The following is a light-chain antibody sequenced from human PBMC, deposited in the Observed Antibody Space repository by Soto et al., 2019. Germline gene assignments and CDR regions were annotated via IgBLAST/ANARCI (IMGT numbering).Light chain of an antibody. Sequence: EFVLTQSPGTLSLSPGERATLSCRASQTVRNNYLAWYQQKPGQAPRLLIYDASSRATGIPDRFSGGGSGTDFTLTISRLEPEDFAVYYCQQRSNWPHTFGPGTKLEIK. CDR3: QQRSNWPHT. CDR1: QTVRNNY. CDR2: DAS. V-gene: IGKV3D-20*02. J-gene: IGKJ2*01.